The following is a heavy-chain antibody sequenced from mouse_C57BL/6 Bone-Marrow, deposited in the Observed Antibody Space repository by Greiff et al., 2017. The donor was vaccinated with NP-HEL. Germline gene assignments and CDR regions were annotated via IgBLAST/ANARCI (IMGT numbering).Heavy chain of an antibody. Sequence: VQLQQPGAELVRPGSSVKLSCTASGYTFTSYWMAWVKQRPGQVLEWIGNIYPSDSETHYNPKFKDKATLTVDKSSSTAYMQRSSLTSEDSAVYYCARGGGYFDVWGTGTTVTVSS. CDR2: IYPSDSET. CDR1: GYTFTSYW. V-gene: IGHV1-61*01. CDR3: ARGGGYFDV. J-gene: IGHJ1*03.